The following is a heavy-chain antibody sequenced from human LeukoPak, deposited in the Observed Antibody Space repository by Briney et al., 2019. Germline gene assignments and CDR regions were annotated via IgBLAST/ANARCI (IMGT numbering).Heavy chain of an antibody. CDR2: IYYSGST. CDR3: ARAVVVPAARNYWYFDL. CDR1: GGSISSHY. J-gene: IGHJ2*01. V-gene: IGHV4-59*11. Sequence: PSETLSLTCTVSGGSISSHYWSWIRQPPGKGLEWIGYIYYSGSTNYSSSLKSRVTISVDTSRNQFSLKLSSVTAADTAVYYCARAVVVPAARNYWYFDLWGRGTLVTVSS. D-gene: IGHD2-2*01.